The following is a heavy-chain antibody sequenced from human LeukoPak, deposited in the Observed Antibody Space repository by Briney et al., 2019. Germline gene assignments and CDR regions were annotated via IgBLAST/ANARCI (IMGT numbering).Heavy chain of an antibody. CDR3: AEDGHGYSSSFTV. CDR2: ISGSGGST. CDR1: GFTFSSYA. D-gene: IGHD6-13*01. V-gene: IGHV3-23*01. Sequence: GGSLRLSCAASGFTFSSYAMSWVRQAPGKGLEWVSAISGSGGSTYYADSVKGRFTISRDNSKNTLYLQMNSLRAEDTAVYYCAEDGHGYSSSFTVWGKGTTVTVSS. J-gene: IGHJ6*04.